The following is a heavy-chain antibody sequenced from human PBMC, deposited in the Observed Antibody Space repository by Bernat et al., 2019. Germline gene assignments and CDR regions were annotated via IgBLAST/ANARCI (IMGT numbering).Heavy chain of an antibody. CDR2: ISYDGSNT. J-gene: IGHJ4*02. CDR1: GVTFNSYG. D-gene: IGHD6-19*01. Sequence: QVQLVESGGGVVQPGRSLRLPGAVTGVTFNSYGMHGVRQAAGKGLEWVAVISYDGSNTYYGDSLKGRFTLSRDTSTNTLYLQMNSLTAEDTAVYYCARDLGCYLPPDDYWGQGTLVTVSS. CDR3: ARDLGCYLPPDDY. V-gene: IGHV3-30*03.